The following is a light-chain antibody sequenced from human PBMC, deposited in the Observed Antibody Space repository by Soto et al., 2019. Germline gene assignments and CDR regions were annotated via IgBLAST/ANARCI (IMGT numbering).Light chain of an antibody. J-gene: IGLJ1*01. CDR1: NIGSKS. V-gene: IGLV3-21*02. CDR3: QVWDSDIDVGV. CDR2: NDR. Sequence: SYELTQPPSVSVAPGQTATIICGGNNIGSKSVHWYQQKPGQAPVLVGYNDRDRPSGIPERFAGSNSGNTATLAISRVEAGDDADYYFQVWDSDIDVGVFGTGTKLTVL.